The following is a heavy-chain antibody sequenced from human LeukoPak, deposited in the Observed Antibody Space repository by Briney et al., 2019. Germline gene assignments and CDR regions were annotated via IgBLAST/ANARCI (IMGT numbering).Heavy chain of an antibody. J-gene: IGHJ4*02. CDR1: GYTFTSYD. CDR2: MNPNSGNT. CDR3: ARDLRQQLVLCYY. D-gene: IGHD6-13*01. Sequence: ASVKVSCKASGYTFTSYDINWVRQATGQGLEWMGWMNPNSGNTGYAQKFQGRVTMTRNTSISTAYMELSSLRSEDTAVYYCARDLRQQLVLCYYWGQGTLVTVSS. V-gene: IGHV1-8*01.